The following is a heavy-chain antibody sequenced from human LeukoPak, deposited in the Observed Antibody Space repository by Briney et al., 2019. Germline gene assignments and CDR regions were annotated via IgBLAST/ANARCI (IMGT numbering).Heavy chain of an antibody. CDR3: AREDYGGNYDY. J-gene: IGHJ4*02. V-gene: IGHV3-21*01. D-gene: IGHD4-23*01. CDR2: IISNSRYI. CDR1: GFTFSSYT. Sequence: GGSLRLSCAASGFTFSSYTMNWVRQAPGRGLEWVSSIISNSRYIHYADSVKGRFTISRGNAKNSLYLQMNSLRAEDTAVYYCAREDYGGNYDYWGQGTLVTVSS.